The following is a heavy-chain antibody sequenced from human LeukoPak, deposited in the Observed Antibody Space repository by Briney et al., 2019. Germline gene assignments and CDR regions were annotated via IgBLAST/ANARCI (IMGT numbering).Heavy chain of an antibody. D-gene: IGHD2-8*01. Sequence: GGSLRLSCAASGFTLSEHYMDWVRQVPGKGVEWLGRSRNKANGYTTEYAASVKGRFTVSRDESRSSLFLQMNNVETEDTALYYCVRGKNGFDNWGQGTLVTVSS. J-gene: IGHJ4*02. CDR2: SRNKANGYTT. CDR1: GFTLSEHY. CDR3: VRGKNGFDN. V-gene: IGHV3-72*01.